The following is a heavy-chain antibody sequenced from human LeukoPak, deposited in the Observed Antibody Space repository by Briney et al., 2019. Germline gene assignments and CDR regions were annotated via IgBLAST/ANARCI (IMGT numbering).Heavy chain of an antibody. J-gene: IGHJ4*02. V-gene: IGHV3-13*01. CDR1: GFTFSSYD. CDR2: IGTAGDT. CDR3: ARGPPQYSRSSGFVY. Sequence: PGGSLRLSCAASGFTFSSYDMHWVRQATGKGLEWVSAIGTAGDTYYPGSVKGRFTISRDNSKNTLYLQMNSLRAEDTAVYYCARGPPQYSRSSGFVYWGQGTLVTVSS. D-gene: IGHD6-6*01.